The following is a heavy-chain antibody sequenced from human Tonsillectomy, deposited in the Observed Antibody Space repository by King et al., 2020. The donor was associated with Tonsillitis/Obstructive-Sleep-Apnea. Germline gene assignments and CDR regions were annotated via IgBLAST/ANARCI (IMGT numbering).Heavy chain of an antibody. D-gene: IGHD3-10*01. CDR3: ASEDYGASGSNPD. J-gene: IGHJ4*02. CDR1: GFAFRSYA. CDR2: INFEGCRT. V-gene: IGHV3-64D*06. Sequence: VQLVESGGGLAKPGGSRRLSCAASGFAFRSYAMHGVRQATGKGLEDFSAINFEGCRTYYADSVKGRFTISRDNSKSTWYLPMSSLRPEDTAVYYCASEDYGASGSNPDCGQASLVSASS.